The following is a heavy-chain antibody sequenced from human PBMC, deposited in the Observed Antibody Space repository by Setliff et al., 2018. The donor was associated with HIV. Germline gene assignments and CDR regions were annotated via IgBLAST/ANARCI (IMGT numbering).Heavy chain of an antibody. D-gene: IGHD3-9*01. CDR2: IYWNDDK. CDR1: GFSLNISDVG. CDR3: AHSSDTWYFGEYFHH. Sequence: SGPTLVNPTQTLTLTCTLSGFSLNISDVGVGWIRQPPGKALEWLALIYWNDDKRYSPSLKNRLTITKDASKNQVVLTMTNMDPADTATYYCAHSSDTWYFGEYFHHWGQGTRVTV. V-gene: IGHV2-5*01. J-gene: IGHJ1*01.